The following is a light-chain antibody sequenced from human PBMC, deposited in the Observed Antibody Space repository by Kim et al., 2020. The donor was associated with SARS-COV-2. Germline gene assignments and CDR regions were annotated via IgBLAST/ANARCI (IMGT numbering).Light chain of an antibody. CDR3: LQDYYYPRS. CDR2: AAS. J-gene: IGKJ1*01. V-gene: IGKV1-6*01. CDR1: QGIRND. Sequence: AIQMTQSPSSLSASVGDRVTITCRASQGIRNDLGWYQQKPGKAPKLLIYAASTLESGVPSRFSGSGSGTDFTLTISSLQPEDFASYYCLQDYYYPRSFGQGTKVDIK.